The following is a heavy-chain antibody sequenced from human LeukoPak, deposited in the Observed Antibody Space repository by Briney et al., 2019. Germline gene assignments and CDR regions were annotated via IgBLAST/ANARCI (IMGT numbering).Heavy chain of an antibody. CDR2: ISSSGSTI. Sequence: GSLRLSCAASGFTFSDYYMSWIRQAPGKGLEWVSYISSSGSTIYYADSVKGRFTISRDNAKNSLYLQMNSLRAEDTAVYYCASYVWGSYRYRDYWGQGTLVTVSS. V-gene: IGHV3-11*01. CDR1: GFTFSDYY. J-gene: IGHJ4*02. D-gene: IGHD3-16*02. CDR3: ASYVWGSYRYRDY.